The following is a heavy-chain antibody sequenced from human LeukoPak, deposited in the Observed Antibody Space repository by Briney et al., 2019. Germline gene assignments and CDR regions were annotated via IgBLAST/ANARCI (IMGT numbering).Heavy chain of an antibody. J-gene: IGHJ4*02. CDR3: ARGRVLIDY. Sequence: SQTLSLTCAISGDSVSRKSDAWNWIRQSPSRGLEWLVRTYYRYKWYNDYAVSVKSRITINPDTSKNQFSLQLNSVTPEDTAVYYCARGRVLIDYWGQGTLVTVSS. V-gene: IGHV6-1*01. D-gene: IGHD5-24*01. CDR2: TYYRYKWYN. CDR1: GDSVSRKSDA.